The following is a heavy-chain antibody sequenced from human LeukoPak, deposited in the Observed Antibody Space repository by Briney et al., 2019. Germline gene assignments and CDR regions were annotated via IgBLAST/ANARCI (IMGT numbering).Heavy chain of an antibody. CDR1: GYTFTGYY. CDR2: INPNSGGT. Sequence: GASVKVSCKASGYTFTGYYMHWVRQAPGQGLEWMGWINPNSGGTNYAQKFQGRVTMTRDTSISTAYMELSRLRSDDTAVYYCARDLLNTVPTTDYWGQGTLVTVSS. CDR3: ARDLLNTVPTTDY. J-gene: IGHJ4*02. D-gene: IGHD4-17*01. V-gene: IGHV1-2*02.